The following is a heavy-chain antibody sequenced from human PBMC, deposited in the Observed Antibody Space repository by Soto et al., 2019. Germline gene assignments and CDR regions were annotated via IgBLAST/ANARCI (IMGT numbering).Heavy chain of an antibody. CDR3: ARGADYGDYFPLPFDY. Sequence: VQLVESGGGVVQPGRSLRLSCAASGFTFSSYAMHWVRQAPGKGLEWVAVISYDGSNKYYADSVKGRFTISRDNSKNTLYLQRNSLRDEDTAVYYCARGADYGDYFPLPFDYWGQGTLVTFSS. V-gene: IGHV3-30-3*01. D-gene: IGHD4-17*01. J-gene: IGHJ4*02. CDR1: GFTFSSYA. CDR2: ISYDGSNK.